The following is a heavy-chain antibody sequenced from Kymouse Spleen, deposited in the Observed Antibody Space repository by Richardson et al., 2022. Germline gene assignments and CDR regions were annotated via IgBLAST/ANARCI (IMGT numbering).Heavy chain of an antibody. CDR2: IYYSGST. J-gene: IGHJ4*02. Sequence: QVQLQESGPGLVKPSETLSLTCTVSGGSISSYYWSWIRQPPGKGLEWIGYIYYSGSTNYNPSLKSRVTISVDTSKNQFSLKLSSVTAADTAVYYCARSITMVYWGQGTLVTVSS. V-gene: IGHV4-59*01. CDR3: ARSITMVY. D-gene: IGHD3-10*01. CDR1: GGSISSYY.